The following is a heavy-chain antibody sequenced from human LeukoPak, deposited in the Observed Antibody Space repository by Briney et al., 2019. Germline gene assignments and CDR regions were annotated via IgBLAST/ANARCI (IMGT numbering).Heavy chain of an antibody. J-gene: IGHJ4*02. D-gene: IGHD6-13*01. CDR1: GFTFSSYG. CDR2: IWYDGSNK. Sequence: GRSLRLSCAASGFTFSSYGMHWVRQAPGKGLEWVAVIWYDGSNKYYADSVKGRFTISRDNSKNTLYLQMNSLRAEDTAVYYCARDASGIAAYYWGQGSLVTVSS. V-gene: IGHV3-33*01. CDR3: ARDASGIAAYY.